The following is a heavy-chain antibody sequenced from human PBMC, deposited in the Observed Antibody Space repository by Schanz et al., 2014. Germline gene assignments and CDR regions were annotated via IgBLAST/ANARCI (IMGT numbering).Heavy chain of an antibody. CDR3: AKLSVSYGSWVCDD. CDR2: ISSSGTTI. D-gene: IGHD3-10*01. Sequence: QVQLVESGGGLVQPGGSLRLSCAASGFTFSDHYMSWIRQAPGKGLEWVSYISSSGTTIYYADSVKGRFTISRDNAKNSLYLQMNSLRVEDTAVYYCAKLSVSYGSWVCDDWGQGTSVTVSS. CDR1: GFTFSDHY. J-gene: IGHJ6*02. V-gene: IGHV3-11*04.